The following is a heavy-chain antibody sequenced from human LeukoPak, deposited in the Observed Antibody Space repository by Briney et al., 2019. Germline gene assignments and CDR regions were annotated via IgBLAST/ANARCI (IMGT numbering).Heavy chain of an antibody. CDR1: GFTVSSNY. Sequence: GGSLRLSCAASGFTVSSNYMSWVRQAPGKGLEWVSLIYSGGSTYYADSVKGRFTISRDNSKNTLYLQMNSLRAEDTAVYYCARAFIGSYYVGDFWGRGTLVTVSS. V-gene: IGHV3-53*01. D-gene: IGHD1-26*01. CDR3: ARAFIGSYYVGDF. CDR2: IYSGGST. J-gene: IGHJ4*02.